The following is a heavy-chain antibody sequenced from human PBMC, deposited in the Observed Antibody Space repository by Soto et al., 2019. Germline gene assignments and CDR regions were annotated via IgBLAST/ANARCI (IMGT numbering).Heavy chain of an antibody. Sequence: PSDTLSLTCAVSCVSVSSDDYYCSCIRRPPGQGLDWIGYIYYSGSTHYNPSLKRRVTISIDTSKNQFSLNLSSVTAADTAVYYCASGYYHDGGGYYSPYNWFDPWGQATLVTVSS. V-gene: IGHV4-61*08. CDR3: ASGYYHDGGGYYSPYNWFDP. J-gene: IGHJ5*02. CDR2: IYYSGST. CDR1: CVSVSSDDYY. D-gene: IGHD3-22*01.